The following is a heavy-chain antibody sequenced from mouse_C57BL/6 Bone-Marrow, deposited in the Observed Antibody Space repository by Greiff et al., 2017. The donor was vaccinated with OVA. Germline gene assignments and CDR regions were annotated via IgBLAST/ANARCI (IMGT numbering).Heavy chain of an antibody. CDR2: IDPSDSYT. D-gene: IGHD1-1*01. J-gene: IGHJ4*01. CDR3: ARYYYGSSYPDY. CDR1: GYTFTSYW. Sequence: VQLQQPGAELVKPGASVKLSCKASGYTFTSYWMQWVKQRPGQGLEWIGEIDPSDSYTNYNQKFKGKATLTVDTSSSTAYMQLSSLTSEDSAVYYCARYYYGSSYPDYWGQGTSVTVSS. V-gene: IGHV1-50*01.